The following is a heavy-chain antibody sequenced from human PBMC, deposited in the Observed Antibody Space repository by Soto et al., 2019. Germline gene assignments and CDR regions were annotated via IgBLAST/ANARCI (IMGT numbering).Heavy chain of an antibody. D-gene: IGHD3-22*01. J-gene: IGHJ4*02. Sequence: EVQLLQSGGGLVQPGGYLRLSCAASGFTFSSYTMTWVRQAPGKGLEWVSGISGSGGTTDYADSVKGRFTISRDNSKSALYLQMNSLRAEDTALYYCAKRDDSGAYPYYFDYWGQGTLVTVSS. V-gene: IGHV3-23*01. CDR1: GFTFSSYT. CDR2: ISGSGGTT. CDR3: AKRDDSGAYPYYFDY.